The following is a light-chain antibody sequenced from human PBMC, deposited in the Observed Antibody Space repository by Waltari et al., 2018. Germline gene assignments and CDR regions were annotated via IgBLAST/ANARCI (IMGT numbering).Light chain of an antibody. CDR3: SSYTSSTKYV. Sequence: QSALAQPASVSGSPGQSITISCTGTDSDVGHFDFVSWYQQHPGKAPKLIISEVSNRPSGVSSRFSGSKSGNSASLTISGLQADDEADYFCSSYTSSTKYVFGTGTKVIVL. J-gene: IGLJ1*01. CDR2: EVS. CDR1: DSDVGHFDF. V-gene: IGLV2-14*01.